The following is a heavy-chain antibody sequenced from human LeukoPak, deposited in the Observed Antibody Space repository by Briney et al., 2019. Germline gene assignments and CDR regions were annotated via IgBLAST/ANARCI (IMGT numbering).Heavy chain of an antibody. V-gene: IGHV3-11*03. Sequence: PGGSLRLSCAASGFILSDYYMSWMRQAPGKGLEWLSYIDGSSSRTNYADSVKGRFTISRDNVKNSLYLQMNSLRAEDTAVYFCARRGTDYCTPSSCHPNWFAPWGQGTQVTVSS. CDR1: GFILSDYY. J-gene: IGHJ5*02. D-gene: IGHD4-11*01. CDR2: IDGSSSRT. CDR3: ARRGTDYCTPSSCHPNWFAP.